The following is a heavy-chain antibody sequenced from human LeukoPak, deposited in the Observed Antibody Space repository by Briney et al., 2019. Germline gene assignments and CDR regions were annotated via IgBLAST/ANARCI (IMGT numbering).Heavy chain of an antibody. V-gene: IGHV3-30-3*01. CDR2: ISYDGSNK. D-gene: IGHD6-6*01. Sequence: PGGSLRLSCAASGFTFSNYAMHWVRQAPGKGLEWVAVISYDGSNKYYADSVKGRFTISRDNPKKTLYLQMNSLRAEDTAVYYCARGHSSSSWGYDYWGQGTLVTVSS. CDR3: ARGHSSSSWGYDY. CDR1: GFTFSNYA. J-gene: IGHJ4*02.